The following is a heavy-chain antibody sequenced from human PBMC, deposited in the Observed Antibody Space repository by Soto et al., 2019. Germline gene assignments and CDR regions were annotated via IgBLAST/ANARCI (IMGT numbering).Heavy chain of an antibody. CDR1: GYSFTSYW. CDR2: IYPGDSDT. V-gene: IGHV5-51*01. J-gene: IGHJ6*02. D-gene: IGHD6-13*01. Sequence: EVQLVQSGAEVKKPGESLKISCKGSGYSFTSYWIGWVRQMPGKGLEWMGIIYPGDSDTTYSPSFQGQVTTSADTSTXPAYLQWSSLKASATAMYYCARTSAAGKYYSGMDVWGQGTTVTVSS. CDR3: ARTSAAGKYYSGMDV.